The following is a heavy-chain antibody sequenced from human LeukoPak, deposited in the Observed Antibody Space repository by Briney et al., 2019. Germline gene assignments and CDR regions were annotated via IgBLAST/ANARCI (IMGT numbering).Heavy chain of an antibody. D-gene: IGHD3-22*01. CDR3: ARSASDYYDSSGYYFDY. V-gene: IGHV3-23*01. CDR2: ITIGGVRT. Sequence: GGSLRLSCAASGFSFSSYAMNWVRQAPGKGLEWVSAITIGGVRTYYADSVKGRFTISRDNSKNTLYLQMNSLRAEDTAVYYCARSASDYYDSSGYYFDYWGQGTLVTVSS. CDR1: GFSFSSYA. J-gene: IGHJ4*02.